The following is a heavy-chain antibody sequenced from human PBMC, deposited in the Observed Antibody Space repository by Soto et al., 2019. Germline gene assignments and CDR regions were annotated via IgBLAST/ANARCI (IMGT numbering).Heavy chain of an antibody. Sequence: QVQLQESGPGLVKPSQTLSLTCTVSGGSISSGDYYWSWSRQPPGKGLEWIGFISNSGNTYYNPSLKSRITIPADTSKNQISLKLNSVTAADTAVYYCAKAWDYWGQGTLVTVSS. V-gene: IGHV4-30-4*01. CDR1: GGSISSGDYY. J-gene: IGHJ4*02. CDR3: AKAWDY. CDR2: ISNSGNT.